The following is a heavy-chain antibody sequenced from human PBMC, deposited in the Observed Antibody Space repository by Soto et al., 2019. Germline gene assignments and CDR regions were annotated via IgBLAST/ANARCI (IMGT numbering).Heavy chain of an antibody. CDR1: GFTFGDYA. CDR2: IRSKAYGGTT. V-gene: IGHV3-49*03. J-gene: IGHJ6*02. Sequence: PGGSLRLSCTASGFTFGDYAMSWFRQAPGKGLEWVGFIRSKAYGGTTEYAASVKGRFTISRDDSKSIAYLQMNSLKTEDTAVYYCTRVLWALVYGMDVWGQGTTVTVSS. CDR3: TRVLWALVYGMDV. D-gene: IGHD2-21*01.